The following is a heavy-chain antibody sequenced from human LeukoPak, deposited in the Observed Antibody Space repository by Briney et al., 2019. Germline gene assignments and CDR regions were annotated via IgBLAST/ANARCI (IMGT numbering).Heavy chain of an antibody. V-gene: IGHV3-74*01. Sequence: PGGSLRLSCAASGLTFSSYWMHCVRQAPGKGLVWVSRLNSDGSSTGYADSVKGRFTISRDNAKNTLYLQMNSLRAEDTAVYYCVRDLRYCSSTSCYDPCFDYWGQGTLVTVSS. CDR2: LNSDGSST. CDR1: GLTFSSYW. CDR3: VRDLRYCSSTSCYDPCFDY. J-gene: IGHJ4*02. D-gene: IGHD2-2*01.